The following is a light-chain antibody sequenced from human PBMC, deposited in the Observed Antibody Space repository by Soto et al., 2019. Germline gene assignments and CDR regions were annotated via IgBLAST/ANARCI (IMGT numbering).Light chain of an antibody. CDR1: SGDVGSYNR. CDR2: EVT. V-gene: IGLV2-14*01. Sequence: QALLSQPSSVSGSPGQSVTISCTGTSGDVGSYNRVSWYQQHPGKAPKLIIYEVTDRPSGASNRFSGSKSGNTASLTISGLQAEDEDEYYCSSYTNINTSACVFGTGTKVTVL. J-gene: IGLJ1*01. CDR3: SSYTNINTSACV.